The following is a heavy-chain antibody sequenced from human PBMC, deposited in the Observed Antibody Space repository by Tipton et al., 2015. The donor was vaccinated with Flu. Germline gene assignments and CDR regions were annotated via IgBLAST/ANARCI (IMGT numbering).Heavy chain of an antibody. CDR3: ARESYLAATGALDS. CDR1: GFTFSSYW. V-gene: IGHV3-74*01. J-gene: IGHJ4*02. Sequence: LRLSCAASGFTFSSYWMHWVRQVPGKGLVWVSRIKSDGRTINYADSVKGRFTISRDNAKNMLFLQMNSPRAEDTAVYYCARESYLAATGALDSWGQGTLVTVSS. CDR2: IKSDGRTI. D-gene: IGHD6-13*01.